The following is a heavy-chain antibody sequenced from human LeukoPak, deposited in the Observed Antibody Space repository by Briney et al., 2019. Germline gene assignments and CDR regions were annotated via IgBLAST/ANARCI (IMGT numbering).Heavy chain of an antibody. D-gene: IGHD3-10*01. Sequence: ASVKVSCKASGYTFTSYDINWVRQATGQGLEWMGWMNPNSGNTGYAQKFQGRVTITRNTSISTAYMELSSLRSEDTAVYYCARGLKKPNYYGSGPFHYYYYMDVWGKGTTVTVSS. CDR2: MNPNSGNT. CDR3: ARGLKKPNYYGSGPFHYYYYMDV. J-gene: IGHJ6*03. CDR1: GYTFTSYD. V-gene: IGHV1-8*03.